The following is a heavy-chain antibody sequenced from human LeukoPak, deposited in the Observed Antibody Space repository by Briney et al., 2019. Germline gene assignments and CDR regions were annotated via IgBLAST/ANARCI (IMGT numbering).Heavy chain of an antibody. D-gene: IGHD3-3*01. CDR3: ARDFWSGYSPVYYYYGMDV. J-gene: IGHJ6*02. CDR1: GYTFTSYD. CDR2: MNPNSGNT. V-gene: IGHV1-8*01. Sequence: ASVKVSCKASGYTFTSYDINWVRQATGQGLEWMGWMNPNSGNTGYAQKFQGRVTMTRNTSISTAYMELSGLRSEDTAVYYCARDFWSGYSPVYYYYGMDVWGQGTTVTVSS.